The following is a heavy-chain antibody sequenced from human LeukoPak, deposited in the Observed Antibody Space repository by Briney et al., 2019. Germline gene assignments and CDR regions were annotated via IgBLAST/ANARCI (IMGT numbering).Heavy chain of an antibody. D-gene: IGHD3-9*01. V-gene: IGHV3-9*01. CDR3: ARTLLRYFDWSNAFDI. CDR2: ISWNSGSI. J-gene: IGHJ3*02. Sequence: GGSLRLSCAASGFTFDDYAMHWVRQAPGKGLEWVSGISWNSGSIGYADSVKGRFTISRDNAKNSLYLQMNSLRAEDTALYYCARTLLRYFDWSNAFDIWGQGTMVTVSS. CDR1: GFTFDDYA.